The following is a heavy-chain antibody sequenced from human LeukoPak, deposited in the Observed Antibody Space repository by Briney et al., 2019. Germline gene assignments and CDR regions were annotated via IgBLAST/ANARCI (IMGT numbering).Heavy chain of an antibody. CDR3: ARALGITGTTVWFDP. J-gene: IGHJ5*02. CDR1: GGSISSSSYY. V-gene: IGHV4-39*07. CDR2: IYYSGST. D-gene: IGHD1-20*01. Sequence: PSETLSLTCTVSGGSISSSSYYWGWIRQPPGKGLEWIGSIYYSGSTYYNPSLKSRVTISVDTSKNQFSLKLSSVTAADTAVYYCARALGITGTTVWFDPWGQGTLVTVSS.